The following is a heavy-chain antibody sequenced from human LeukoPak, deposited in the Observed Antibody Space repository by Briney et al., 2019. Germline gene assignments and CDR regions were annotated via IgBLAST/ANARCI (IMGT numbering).Heavy chain of an antibody. V-gene: IGHV1-8*03. CDR2: MNPNSGNT. CDR3: ARAPLGKEKGKNIYYFDY. J-gene: IGHJ4*02. D-gene: IGHD7-27*01. CDR1: GYTFTSYD. Sequence: ASVKVSCKASGYTFTSYDINWVRQATGQGLEWMGWMNPNSGNTGYAQKFQGRVTITRNTSISTAYMELSSLRSEGTAVYYCARAPLGKEKGKNIYYFDYWGQGTLVTVSS.